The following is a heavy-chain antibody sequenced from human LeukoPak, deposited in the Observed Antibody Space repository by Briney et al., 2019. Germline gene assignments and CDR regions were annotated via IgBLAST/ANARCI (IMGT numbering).Heavy chain of an antibody. J-gene: IGHJ5*02. CDR1: GFTFSTYS. V-gene: IGHV3-21*01. CDR2: ISRNSRYI. D-gene: IGHD6-19*01. CDR3: ASTDIAVAGKNWFDP. Sequence: GGSLRLSCAASGFTFSTYSMNWVRQAPGKGLEWVSSISRNSRYIYYADSMRGRFTISRDNAKNSLFLQMNSLRAEDTAVYYCASTDIAVAGKNWFDPWGQGTLVTVSS.